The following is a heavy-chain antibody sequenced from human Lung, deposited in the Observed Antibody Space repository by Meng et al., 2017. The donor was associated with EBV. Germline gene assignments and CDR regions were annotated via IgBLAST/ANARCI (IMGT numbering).Heavy chain of an antibody. V-gene: IGHV7-4-1*02. CDR3: ARGGNFDP. J-gene: IGHJ5*02. CDR2: ISTNTGTP. D-gene: IGHD2/OR15-2a*01. CDR1: GYTFSTYP. Sequence: HVQLVQSGLELKKHGASVKVSCKASGYTFSTYPINWVRQAHGRGLEWMGWISTNTGTPTYTQGFTGRSVFSLDTSVSTAYLQISSLKAEDTAVYYCARGGNFDPWGQGTLVTVSS.